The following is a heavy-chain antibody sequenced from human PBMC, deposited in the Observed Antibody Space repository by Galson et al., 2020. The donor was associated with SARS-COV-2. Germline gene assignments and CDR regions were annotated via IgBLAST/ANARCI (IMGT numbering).Heavy chain of an antibody. Sequence: SGPTLVKPTQTLTLTCSFSGFSLGTTGMSVSWIRQPPGKALEWLAIIDWNDDKYYSTSLLTRLTISKGTSENQVVFTMANMDPVDTATYYCARSRMVQGVTLADSWGQGTLVIVSS. J-gene: IGHJ4*02. D-gene: IGHD3-10*01. CDR1: GFSLGTTGMS. CDR2: IDWNDDK. V-gene: IGHV2-70*01. CDR3: ARSRMVQGVTLADS.